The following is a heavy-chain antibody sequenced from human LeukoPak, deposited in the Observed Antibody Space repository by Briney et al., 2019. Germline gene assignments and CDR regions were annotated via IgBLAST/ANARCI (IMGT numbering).Heavy chain of an antibody. D-gene: IGHD5-18*01. CDR1: GGTFSSYA. CDR2: IIPIFGTA. Sequence: GSSWRFAWRGAGGTFSSYAISWVRQAPGQGLEWMGRIIPIFGTANYAQKFQGRGTITTDESTITAYIQLSTVRSEDTAVYYCARASRYSYGLNYYFDYWGKGTLVTVSS. CDR3: ARASRYSYGLNYYFDY. J-gene: IGHJ4*02. V-gene: IGHV1-69*05.